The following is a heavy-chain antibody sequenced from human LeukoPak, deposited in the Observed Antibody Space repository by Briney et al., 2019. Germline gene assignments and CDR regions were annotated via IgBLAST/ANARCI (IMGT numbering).Heavy chain of an antibody. J-gene: IGHJ6*03. CDR2: IYYSGST. Sequence: SETLSLTCTVSGGSISSSSYYWGWIRQPPGKGLEWIGSIYYSGSTYYNPSLKSRVTISVDTSKNQFSLRLSSVTAADTAVYYCARDSILWFGELSWYMDVWGKGTTVTVSS. CDR3: ARDSILWFGELSWYMDV. D-gene: IGHD3-10*01. CDR1: GGSISSSSYY. V-gene: IGHV4-39*07.